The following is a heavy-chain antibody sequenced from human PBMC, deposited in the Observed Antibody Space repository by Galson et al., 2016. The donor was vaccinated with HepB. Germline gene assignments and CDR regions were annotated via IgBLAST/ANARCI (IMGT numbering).Heavy chain of an antibody. J-gene: IGHJ3*02. Sequence: SLRLSCAASAFTFSTYPMHWVRQAPGKGLVWISRIFTDGSGTLYADSVKGRFTISRDNAKNTLVLQMNSLRADDTAVYYCGRGSKYGFDMWGQGTMVTVSS. CDR3: GRGSKYGFDM. CDR1: AFTFSTYP. V-gene: IGHV3-74*01. CDR2: IFTDGSGT.